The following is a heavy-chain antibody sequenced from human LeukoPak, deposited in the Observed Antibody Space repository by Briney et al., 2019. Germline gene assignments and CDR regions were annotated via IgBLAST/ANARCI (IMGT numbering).Heavy chain of an antibody. V-gene: IGHV3-74*01. CDR3: AKDLGRYRNNYFDY. J-gene: IGHJ4*02. CDR2: ITSDGRSA. CDR1: GFTFSSHW. D-gene: IGHD1-26*01. Sequence: GGSLRLSCAASGFTFSSHWMHWVRQAPGKGLEWVSRITSDGRSASYVESVKGRFTMSRDNAKNTLFLQMNSLRAEDTAVYYCAKDLGRYRNNYFDYWGQGTLVTVSS.